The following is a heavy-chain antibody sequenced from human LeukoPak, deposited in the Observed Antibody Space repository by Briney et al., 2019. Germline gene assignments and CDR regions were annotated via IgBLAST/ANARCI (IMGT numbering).Heavy chain of an antibody. CDR1: GFPFSAYA. CDR2: IRGSGDPA. Sequence: PGGSLRLSCAASGFPFSAYAMSWVRQAPNKGLEWVSGIRGSGDPAYYAESVKGRFTVYRDNFRNIVYLQMNSLRAEDTALYYCAKDLSSGTGRGFDHWGQGTLVSVSS. V-gene: IGHV3-23*01. CDR3: AKDLSSGTGRGFDH. D-gene: IGHD3/OR15-3a*01. J-gene: IGHJ4*02.